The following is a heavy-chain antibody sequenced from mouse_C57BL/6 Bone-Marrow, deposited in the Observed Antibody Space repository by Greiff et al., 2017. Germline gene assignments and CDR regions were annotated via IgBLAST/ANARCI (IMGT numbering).Heavy chain of an antibody. CDR1: GYTFTDYY. Sequence: QVQLQQSGAELVRPGASVKLSCKASGYTFTDYYINWVKQRPGQGLEWIARIDPGSGNTYYNEKFKGKATLTAEKSSSTAYMQLSSLTSEDSAVYFCASYGYDGRAWFAYWGQGTLVTVSA. J-gene: IGHJ3*01. D-gene: IGHD2-2*01. V-gene: IGHV1-76*01. CDR2: IDPGSGNT. CDR3: ASYGYDGRAWFAY.